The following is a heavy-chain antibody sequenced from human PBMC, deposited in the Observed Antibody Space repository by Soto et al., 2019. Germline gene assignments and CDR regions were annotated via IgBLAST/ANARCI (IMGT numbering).Heavy chain of an antibody. V-gene: IGHV1-58*02. D-gene: IGHD2-15*01. J-gene: IGHJ6*02. CDR1: GFDFISSG. CDR3: SSYRPDTAIGWFF. CDR2: IVVYSGQT. Sequence: QMQLVQSGPEVKKHGTSVKVSCRASGFDFISSGIQWVRQAREQGLEWIGWIVVYSGQTHYEQKFQDRVTITRDTSTGTAYIEMTSLSSEDTAVYYCSSYRPDTAIGWFFWGQGTTVTVSS.